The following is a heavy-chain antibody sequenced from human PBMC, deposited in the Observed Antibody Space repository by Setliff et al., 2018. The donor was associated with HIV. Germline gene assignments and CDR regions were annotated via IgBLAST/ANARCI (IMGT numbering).Heavy chain of an antibody. CDR2: INHSGDT. J-gene: IGHJ4*02. CDR1: GGSFSVYY. Sequence: SETLSLTCAVYGGSFSVYYWRWIRQPPGKGLEWIGEINHSGDTNYNPSLKSRVTISVDTSKNQFSLNLNSVTAADTAVYYCARLGAEDFSDYDWVNYWGQGTLVTVSS. V-gene: IGHV4-34*01. D-gene: IGHD5-12*01. CDR3: ARLGAEDFSDYDWVNY.